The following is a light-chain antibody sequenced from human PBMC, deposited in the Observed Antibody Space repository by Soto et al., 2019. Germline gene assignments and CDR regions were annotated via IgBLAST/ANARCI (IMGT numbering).Light chain of an antibody. J-gene: IGLJ2*01. Sequence: QSVLTQPPSASGTPGQRVTISCSGSSSNIGSNTVNWYQQLPGTAPKLLIYSNNQRPSGVPDRFSGSKSGTSASLAISGLQSEDEADYYCAAWDDSWNVVFGGGTKVTVL. CDR2: SNN. CDR3: AAWDDSWNVV. V-gene: IGLV1-44*01. CDR1: SSNIGSNT.